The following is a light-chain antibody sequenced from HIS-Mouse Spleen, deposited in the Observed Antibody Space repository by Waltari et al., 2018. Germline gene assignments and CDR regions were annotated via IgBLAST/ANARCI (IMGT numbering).Light chain of an antibody. CDR1: QSISSY. J-gene: IGKJ1*01. CDR2: AAS. V-gene: IGKV1-39*01. CDR3: QQSYSTPRT. Sequence: DPVSITCRASQSISSYLNWYQQKPGKAPKLLIYAASSLQSGVPSRFSGSGSGTDFTLTISSLQPEDFATYYCQQSYSTPRTFGQGTKVEIK.